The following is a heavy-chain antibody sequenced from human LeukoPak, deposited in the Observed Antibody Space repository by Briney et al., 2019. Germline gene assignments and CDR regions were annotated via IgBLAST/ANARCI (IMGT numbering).Heavy chain of an antibody. D-gene: IGHD4-17*01. CDR3: ARDQTTVTTAAWYFDL. CDR1: GGSISTYY. CDR2: IHYSGRS. J-gene: IGHJ2*01. V-gene: IGHV4-59*01. Sequence: SETLSLTCTVSGGSISTYYWSWIRQPPGKGLEWVGSIHYSGRSNSNPPLTGRLTISVDTSKNQFSLKLSSVTASDTAVYYCARDQTTVTTAAWYFDLWGRGTLVTVSS.